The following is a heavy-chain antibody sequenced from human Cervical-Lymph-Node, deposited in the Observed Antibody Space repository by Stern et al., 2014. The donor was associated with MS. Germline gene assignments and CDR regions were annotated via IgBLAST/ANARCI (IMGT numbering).Heavy chain of an antibody. CDR1: GYTFSSYS. V-gene: IGHV1-3*01. CDR2: INAGNDHT. Sequence: QVQLLQPGAEVRKPGASVTVSCKASGYTFSSYSIQFLRQAPVQRLAWMGWINAGNDHTKYSQQFQGRVSITRDTSASTVYMDLSSLRHEDTAVYYCARGGGYYYGMDVWGQGTTVTVSS. J-gene: IGHJ6*02. D-gene: IGHD2-15*01. CDR3: ARGGGYYYGMDV.